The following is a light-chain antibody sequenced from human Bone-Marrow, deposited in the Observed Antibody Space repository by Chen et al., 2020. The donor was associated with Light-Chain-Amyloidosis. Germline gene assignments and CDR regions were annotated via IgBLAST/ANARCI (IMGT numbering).Light chain of an antibody. Sequence: SYVLTQPSSVSVAPGQTATIACGGNNIGSTSVHWYQQTPGPAPLLVVYDDSDRPSGIPERLSVANAGNTATLTIGRVEAGDEADYYCQVWERSSDRRVFGGGTKLTVL. J-gene: IGLJ3*02. V-gene: IGLV3-21*02. CDR1: NIGSTS. CDR2: DDS. CDR3: QVWERSSDRRV.